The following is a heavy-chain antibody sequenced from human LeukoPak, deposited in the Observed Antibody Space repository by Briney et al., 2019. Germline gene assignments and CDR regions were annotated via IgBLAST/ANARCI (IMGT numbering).Heavy chain of an antibody. D-gene: IGHD3-9*01. V-gene: IGHV3-7*03. CDR2: IKQDGSEE. Sequence: PGGSLRLSCAASGFTFSSYWMSWVRQAPGKGLEWVANIKQDGSEEYYVDSVKGRFAISRDNAKNSLYLQMNSLRAEDTALYYCAKDIGPGYYDILTGYCGMDVWGQGTTVTVSS. CDR1: GFTFSSYW. CDR3: AKDIGPGYYDILTGYCGMDV. J-gene: IGHJ6*02.